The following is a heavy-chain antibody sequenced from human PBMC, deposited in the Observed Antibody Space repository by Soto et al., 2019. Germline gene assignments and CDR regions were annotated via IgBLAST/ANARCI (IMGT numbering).Heavy chain of an antibody. J-gene: IGHJ6*03. CDR1: GDSFNDYY. CDR3: ARESGGATATLDYYYFYMDV. D-gene: IGHD5-12*01. V-gene: IGHV1-2*04. CDR2: INPNGGVT. Sequence: QVQLVQSGAEVRKPGASVTVSCRSSGDSFNDYYIHWVRQAPGQGFEWMGWINPNGGVTKYAQKFQGWVSMTRDTSSRTVYMQLSRLRSDDTAVYYCARESGGATATLDYYYFYMDVWGTGTTVTGSS.